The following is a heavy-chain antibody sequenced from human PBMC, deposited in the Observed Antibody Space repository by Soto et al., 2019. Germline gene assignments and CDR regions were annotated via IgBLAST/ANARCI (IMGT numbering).Heavy chain of an antibody. CDR3: ARDRDWAFDY. J-gene: IGHJ4*02. Sequence: GGSLRLSCVASGFTFSSYSMVWVRQAPGKGLEWVSYIFVSSTTIYYADSVKGRFTVSRDNTQNSLFLLMNSLRAEDTAVYYCARDRDWAFDYWGQGTLVTVSS. CDR1: GFTFSSYS. V-gene: IGHV3-48*04. D-gene: IGHD3-9*01. CDR2: IFVSSTTI.